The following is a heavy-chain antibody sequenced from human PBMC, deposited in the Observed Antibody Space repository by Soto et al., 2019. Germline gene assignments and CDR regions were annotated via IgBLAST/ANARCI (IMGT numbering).Heavy chain of an antibody. D-gene: IGHD3-22*01. J-gene: IGHJ4*01. CDR3: TTDSYFTLRLVRFDY. CDR2: IKSKIDGGTA. CDR1: GFTLRTPW. Sequence: GGTLRLPGGPAGFTLRTPWIKSARKTPGKSKKKLGRIKSKIDGGTADFAAPVRGRFAISRDDSKSMVYLQMNSLKAEYTAIYYCTTDSYFTLRLVRFDYWGLGTLVTVSS. V-gene: IGHV3-15*07.